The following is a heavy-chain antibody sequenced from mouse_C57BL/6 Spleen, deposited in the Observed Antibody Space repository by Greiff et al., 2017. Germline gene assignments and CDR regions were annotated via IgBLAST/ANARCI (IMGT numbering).Heavy chain of an antibody. D-gene: IGHD2-3*01. CDR3: AREGADGYSFMDY. Sequence: EVMLVESEGGLVQPGSSMKLSCTASGFTFSDYYMAWVRQVPEKGLEWVANINYDGSSTYYLDSLKSRFIISRDNAKNILYLQMSSLKSEDTATYYCAREGADGYSFMDYWGQGTSVTVSS. CDR1: GFTFSDYY. CDR2: INYDGSST. J-gene: IGHJ4*01. V-gene: IGHV5-16*01.